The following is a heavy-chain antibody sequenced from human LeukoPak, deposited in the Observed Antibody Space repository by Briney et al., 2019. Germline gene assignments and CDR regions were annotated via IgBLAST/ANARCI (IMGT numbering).Heavy chain of an antibody. CDR3: ARRPRPKYGMDV. D-gene: IGHD6-6*01. CDR1: GGSFSGYY. CDR2: INHSGST. V-gene: IGHV4-34*01. J-gene: IGHJ6*02. Sequence: PSETLSLTCAVYGGSFSGYYWSWIRQPPGKGLEWIGEINHSGSTNYNPSLKSRVTISVDTSKYQFSLKLSSVTAADTAVYYCARRPRPKYGMDVWGQGTTVTVSS.